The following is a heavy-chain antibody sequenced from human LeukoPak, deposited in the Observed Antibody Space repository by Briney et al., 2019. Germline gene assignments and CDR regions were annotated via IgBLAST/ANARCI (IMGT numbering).Heavy chain of an antibody. Sequence: PGGSLRLSCAASGFTFSSYWMSWVRQAPGKGLEWVSAISGSGGSTYYADSVKGRFTISRDNSKNTLHLQMNSLRAEDTAVYYCAKDQWELLPFDYWGQGTLVTVSS. CDR3: AKDQWELLPFDY. CDR2: ISGSGGST. CDR1: GFTFSSYW. V-gene: IGHV3-23*01. D-gene: IGHD1-26*01. J-gene: IGHJ4*02.